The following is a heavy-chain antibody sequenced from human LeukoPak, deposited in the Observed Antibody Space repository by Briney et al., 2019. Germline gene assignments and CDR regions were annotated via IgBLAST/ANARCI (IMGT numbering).Heavy chain of an antibody. CDR2: IQSDGSKQ. CDR1: GFTFSTFG. V-gene: IGHV3-33*01. Sequence: PGGSLRLSCATAGFTFSTFGIHWVRQTPGKGLEWAAAIQSDGSKQYYGDSVKGRFTISRDSSKNTVYLQMNSLRDEDTAVYYCARRVGYCSSTSCYGPFDYWGQGTLVTVSS. D-gene: IGHD2-2*03. CDR3: ARRVGYCSSTSCYGPFDY. J-gene: IGHJ4*02.